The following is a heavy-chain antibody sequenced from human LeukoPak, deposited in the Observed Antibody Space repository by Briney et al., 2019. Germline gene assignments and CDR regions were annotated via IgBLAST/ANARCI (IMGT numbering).Heavy chain of an antibody. J-gene: IGHJ4*02. CDR3: AKDRMVTAVRKPYFDY. CDR2: ISGRGGST. Sequence: GGSLRLSCAASGFTFSSYAMSWVRQAPGKGLEWVSAISGRGGSTYYADSVKGRFTISRDNSKNTLYLQMNSLRAEDTAVYYCAKDRMVTAVRKPYFDYWGQGTLVTVSS. V-gene: IGHV3-23*01. CDR1: GFTFSSYA. D-gene: IGHD2-21*02.